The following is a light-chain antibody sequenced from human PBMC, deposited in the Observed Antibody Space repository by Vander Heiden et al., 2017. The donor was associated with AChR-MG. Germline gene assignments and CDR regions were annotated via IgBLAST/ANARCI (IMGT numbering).Light chain of an antibody. V-gene: IGKV3-11*01. Sequence: EIVLTQSPGTLSSSPWETATLTCRASESIRSDLAGYQQKPGQAPRLLSYDASNRATDIPARFSGSGSGTDFTLTISSLEPEDFAVYYCQQRNNWPLTFGGGTKVEIK. J-gene: IGKJ4*01. CDR3: QQRNNWPLT. CDR2: DAS. CDR1: ESIRSD.